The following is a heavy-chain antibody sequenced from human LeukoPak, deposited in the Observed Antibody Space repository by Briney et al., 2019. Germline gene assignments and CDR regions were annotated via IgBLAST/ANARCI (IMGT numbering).Heavy chain of an antibody. Sequence: SVKVSCKASGYTFTSYGISWVRQAPGQGLEWMGGIIPIFGTANYAQKFQGRVTITTDESTSTAYMELSSLRSEDTAVYYCAREAIVGATKFDYWGQGTLVTVSS. CDR1: GYTFTSYG. CDR3: AREAIVGATKFDY. CDR2: IIPIFGTA. V-gene: IGHV1-69*05. J-gene: IGHJ4*02. D-gene: IGHD1-26*01.